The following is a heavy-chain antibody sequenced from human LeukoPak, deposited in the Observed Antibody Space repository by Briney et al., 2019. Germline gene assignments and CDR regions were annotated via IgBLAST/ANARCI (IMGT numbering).Heavy chain of an antibody. Sequence: GASVKVSCKASGGTFSSYAISWVRQAPGQGLEWMGRIIPIFGTANYAQKFQGRVTITTDESTSTAYMELSSLRSEDTAVYYCARDRWHIVGGDFGAFDIWGQGTMVTVSS. D-gene: IGHD2-21*02. V-gene: IGHV1-69*05. CDR2: IIPIFGTA. J-gene: IGHJ3*02. CDR3: ARDRWHIVGGDFGAFDI. CDR1: GGTFSSYA.